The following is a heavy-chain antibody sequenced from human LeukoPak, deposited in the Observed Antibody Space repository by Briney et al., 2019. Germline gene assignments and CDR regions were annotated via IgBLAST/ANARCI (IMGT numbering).Heavy chain of an antibody. V-gene: IGHV1-2*02. CDR3: ATAGSPTAAFDI. D-gene: IGHD2-21*02. Sequence: ASVKVSCKXSGYTFTGYYMHWVRQAPGQGLEWMGWINPNSGGTNYSQKFQGRVTMTSDTSITTAYMELSRLRFDDTAVYYCATAGSPTAAFDIWGQGTMVTVSS. J-gene: IGHJ3*02. CDR1: GYTFTGYY. CDR2: INPNSGGT.